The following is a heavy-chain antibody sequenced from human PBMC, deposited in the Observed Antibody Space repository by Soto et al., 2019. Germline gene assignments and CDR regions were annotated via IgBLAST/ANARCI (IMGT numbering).Heavy chain of an antibody. CDR1: GFTFSSYS. D-gene: IGHD3-22*01. Sequence: EVQLVESGGGLVKPGGSLRLSCAASGFTFSSYSMNWVRQAPGKGLEWVSSISSSSSYIYYADSVKGRFTISRDNAKNSLYLQMNRLRAEDTAVYYFARLTSYDSSAYYCYWGQGTGVTLSS. V-gene: IGHV3-21*01. J-gene: IGHJ4*02. CDR2: ISSSSSYI. CDR3: ARLTSYDSSAYYCY.